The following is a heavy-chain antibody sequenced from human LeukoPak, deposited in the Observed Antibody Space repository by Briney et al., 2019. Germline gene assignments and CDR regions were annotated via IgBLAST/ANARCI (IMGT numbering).Heavy chain of an antibody. V-gene: IGHV3-23*01. CDR1: GFTFSSYA. D-gene: IGHD5-12*01. Sequence: PGGSLRLSYAASGFTFSSYAMTWVRQAPGKGLEWVSTVSGSAGRTDYADSVKGRFTISRDNLKNTLYLQMNSLRAEDTAVYYCAKSRYSGYRSVLFDYWGQGTLVTVSS. J-gene: IGHJ4*02. CDR3: AKSRYSGYRSVLFDY. CDR2: VSGSAGRT.